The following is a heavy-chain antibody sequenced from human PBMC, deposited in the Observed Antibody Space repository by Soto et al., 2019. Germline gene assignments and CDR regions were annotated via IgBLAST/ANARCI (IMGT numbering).Heavy chain of an antibody. Sequence: EVRLVESGGGLVQPGGSLRLSCTTSGFTFSNFWMNWVRQAPGKGLEWVANIRQDGSEKNYVDSVKGRFTISRDNAKNSVYLQMNSLRAEDTALYYCAKDSTDDYGDPGHFDYWGQGTLVTVSS. CDR2: IRQDGSEK. V-gene: IGHV3-7*03. CDR1: GFTFSNFW. CDR3: AKDSTDDYGDPGHFDY. J-gene: IGHJ4*02. D-gene: IGHD4-17*01.